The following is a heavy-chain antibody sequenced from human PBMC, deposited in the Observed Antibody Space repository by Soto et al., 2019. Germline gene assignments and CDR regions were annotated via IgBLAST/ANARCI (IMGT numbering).Heavy chain of an antibody. CDR3: ARVVPGAEAWFGP. V-gene: IGHV1-18*01. Sequence: QVQLVQSGGEVKRPGASVKVSCKTSGYTFSNYGITWVRQAPGQPLEWLGWISLYSDGTNYAQKFQGRVSMTTDTSTTTAYMELRSLRSDDTAVEYCARVVPGAEAWFGPWGQGTLVTVSS. CDR1: GYTFSNYG. J-gene: IGHJ5*02. CDR2: ISLYSDGT. D-gene: IGHD2-2*01.